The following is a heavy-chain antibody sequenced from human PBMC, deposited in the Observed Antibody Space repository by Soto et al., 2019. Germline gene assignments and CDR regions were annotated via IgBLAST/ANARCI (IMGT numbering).Heavy chain of an antibody. CDR3: AREAVGSCPEY. Sequence: GGSLRLSCAASGFTFSSYGMHWVRQAPGKGLEWVAVIWYDGSNKYYADSVKGRFTISRDNSKNTLYLQMNSLRAEDTAVYYCAREAVGSCPEYWGQGTLVTVSS. V-gene: IGHV3-33*01. D-gene: IGHD2-15*01. J-gene: IGHJ4*02. CDR1: GFTFSSYG. CDR2: IWYDGSNK.